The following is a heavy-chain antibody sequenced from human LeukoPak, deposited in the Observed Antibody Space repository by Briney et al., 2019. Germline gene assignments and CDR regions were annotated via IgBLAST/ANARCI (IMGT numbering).Heavy chain of an antibody. CDR3: AIWTSGNY. V-gene: IGHV3-7*01. Sequence: PGGSLRLSCAASGFTFNRSWMNWVRQAPGKGLEWVANMDPSGSQKRYVDSVKGRFTISKDNPGTSLYLEMYSLRAEDTAIYYCAIWTSGNYWGQGTPATVSS. J-gene: IGHJ4*02. CDR1: GFTFNRSW. CDR2: MDPSGSQK. D-gene: IGHD1-1*01.